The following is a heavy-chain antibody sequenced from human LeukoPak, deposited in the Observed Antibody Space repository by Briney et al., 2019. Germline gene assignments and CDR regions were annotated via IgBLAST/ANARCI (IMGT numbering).Heavy chain of an antibody. D-gene: IGHD4-23*01. CDR2: IGTGSTYI. V-gene: IGHV3-21*01. CDR3: ARTVGTYWFFDL. J-gene: IGHJ2*01. Sequence: GGSLRLSCAASGFTFSSYSLNWVRQAPGKGLKWVSSIGTGSTYIYYADSVNGRFTISRDNAKNSLFLQMNSLRADDTAVYYCARTVGTYWFFDLWGRGTLVTVSS. CDR1: GFTFSSYS.